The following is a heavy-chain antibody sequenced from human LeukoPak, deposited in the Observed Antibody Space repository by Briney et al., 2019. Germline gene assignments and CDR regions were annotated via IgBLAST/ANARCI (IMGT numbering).Heavy chain of an antibody. J-gene: IGHJ4*02. V-gene: IGHV1-18*04. CDR1: GYTFTAYY. Sequence: ASVKVSCKASGYTFTAYYVHWVRQAPGQGLEWMGWISAYNGNANYAQKLQGRVTMTTDTSTSTAYMELRSLRSDDTAVYYCARDRGVAAAGTFSYWGQGTLVTVSS. CDR2: ISAYNGNA. CDR3: ARDRGVAAAGTFSY. D-gene: IGHD6-13*01.